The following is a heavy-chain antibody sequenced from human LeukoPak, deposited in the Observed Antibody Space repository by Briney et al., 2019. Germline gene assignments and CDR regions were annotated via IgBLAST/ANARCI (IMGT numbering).Heavy chain of an antibody. CDR3: ARGQASGSFIIDY. CDR1: GITLSSHS. J-gene: IGHJ4*02. CDR2: IVSGSSSI. D-gene: IGHD3-10*01. V-gene: IGHV3-48*01. Sequence: GGSLRLSCAASGITLSSHSMHWVREAPGKGREWVSFIVSGSSSIHSAASVRGRFTISRDNATRSLYLQMYRVRAEDTAVYYCARGQASGSFIIDYWGQETLVTVSS.